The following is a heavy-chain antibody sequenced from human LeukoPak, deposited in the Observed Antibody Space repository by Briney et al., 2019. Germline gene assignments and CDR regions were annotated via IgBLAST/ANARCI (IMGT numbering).Heavy chain of an antibody. Sequence: ASVKVSCKASGYTFTSYGISWVRQAPGQGLEWMGWISAYNGNTNYAQKLQGRVTMTTDTSTSTAYMELRSLRSDDTAVYYCARGTGDHDILTGYYTFRYWGQGTPVTVSS. V-gene: IGHV1-18*01. CDR3: ARGTGDHDILTGYYTFRY. CDR2: ISAYNGNT. CDR1: GYTFTSYG. D-gene: IGHD3-9*01. J-gene: IGHJ4*02.